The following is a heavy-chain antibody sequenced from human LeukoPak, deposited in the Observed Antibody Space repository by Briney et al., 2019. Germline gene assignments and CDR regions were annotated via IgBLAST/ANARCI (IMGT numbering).Heavy chain of an antibody. CDR2: IRSNGDTT. Sequence: GGSLRLSCTASGFTFSSLAMTWVRQAPGKGLEWVSTIRSNGDTTYSADSVKGRFTISRDNSKNTLYLELNSLRVEDTATFYCAKGQELDDGVFDSWGQGTMVTVSS. D-gene: IGHD1-1*01. CDR1: GFTFSSLA. V-gene: IGHV3-23*01. CDR3: AKGQELDDGVFDS. J-gene: IGHJ4*02.